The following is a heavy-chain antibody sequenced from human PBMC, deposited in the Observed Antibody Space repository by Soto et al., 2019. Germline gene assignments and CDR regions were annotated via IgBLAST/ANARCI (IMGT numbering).Heavy chain of an antibody. CDR1: GGSISSGGYY. D-gene: IGHD3-3*01. CDR2: IYYSGST. V-gene: IGHV4-31*03. Sequence: PSETLSLTCTVSGGSISSGGYYWSWIRQHPGKGLEWIGYIYYSGSTYYNPSLKSRVTISVDTSKNQFSLKLSSVTAADTAVYYCARGGSYDFWSGYYRNYYYYGMDVWGQGTTVTVSS. CDR3: ARGGSYDFWSGYYRNYYYYGMDV. J-gene: IGHJ6*02.